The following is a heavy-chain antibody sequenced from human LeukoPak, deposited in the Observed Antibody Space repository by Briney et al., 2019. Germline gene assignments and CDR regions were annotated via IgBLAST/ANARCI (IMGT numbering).Heavy chain of an antibody. J-gene: IGHJ4*02. V-gene: IGHV3-74*01. Sequence: PGGSLRLSCAASGFTFSSVWMHWVRQAPGEGLMWVSHIINDGSYTTYADSVKGRFTISRDNAKNTVYLQMNSLRAEDTAVYYCVSGSYFSDYWGQGTLVTVSS. CDR3: VSGSYFSDY. CDR1: GFTFSSVW. CDR2: IINDGSYT. D-gene: IGHD3-10*01.